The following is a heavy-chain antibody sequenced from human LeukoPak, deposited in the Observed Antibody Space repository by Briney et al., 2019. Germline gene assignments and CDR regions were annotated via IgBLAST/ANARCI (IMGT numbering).Heavy chain of an antibody. D-gene: IGHD1-1*01. Sequence: GGSLRLSCAASGFTFSSYWMSWVRQAPGKGLEWVANIKQDGSEKNYVGFVKGRFTVSRDNAKDSLYLQMNSLRAEDTAVYYCARALTTLTYEGYWGQGTLVTVSS. CDR1: GFTFSSYW. CDR3: ARALTTLTYEGY. CDR2: IKQDGSEK. J-gene: IGHJ4*02. V-gene: IGHV3-7*01.